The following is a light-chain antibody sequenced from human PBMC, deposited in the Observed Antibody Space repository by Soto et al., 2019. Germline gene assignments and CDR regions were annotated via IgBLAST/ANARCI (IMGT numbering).Light chain of an antibody. J-gene: IGKJ1*01. CDR2: AAS. V-gene: IGKV1-39*01. CDR3: QQRYSPPRT. Sequence: DIQMTQSPSSLCASVGDRVTITCRASQSISSYLNWYQQKPGKSPKLLIYAASSLQSGVPSRFSGSGSGTDFTLTINSLQPEDFATYYCQQRYSPPRTFGQGTKVEI. CDR1: QSISSY.